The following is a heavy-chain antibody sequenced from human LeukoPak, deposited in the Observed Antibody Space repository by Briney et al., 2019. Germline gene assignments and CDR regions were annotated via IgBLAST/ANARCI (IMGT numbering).Heavy chain of an antibody. D-gene: IGHD6-6*01. CDR1: GGSFSGYY. Sequence: SETLSLTCAVYGGSFSGYYWSWIRQPPGKGLEWIGEINHSGSTNYNPSLKSRVTISVDTSKNQFSLKLSSVTAADTAVYYCARRIAARLRAFDIWGQGTMVTVSS. CDR2: INHSGST. CDR3: ARRIAARLRAFDI. V-gene: IGHV4-34*01. J-gene: IGHJ3*02.